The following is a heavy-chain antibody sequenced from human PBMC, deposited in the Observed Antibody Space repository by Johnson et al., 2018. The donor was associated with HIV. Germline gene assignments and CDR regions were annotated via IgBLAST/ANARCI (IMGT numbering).Heavy chain of an antibody. Sequence: VQVVESGGGLVKPGGSLRLSCAASGFTFSSYAMSWVRQAPGKGLEWVANIKQDGSEKYYVDSVKGRFTISRDNSKNTLYLQMNSLRAEDTAVYYCARGGAAAGPDAFDIWGQGTMVTVSS. V-gene: IGHV3-7*02. CDR1: GFTFSSYA. CDR3: ARGGAAAGPDAFDI. CDR2: IKQDGSEK. D-gene: IGHD6-13*01. J-gene: IGHJ3*02.